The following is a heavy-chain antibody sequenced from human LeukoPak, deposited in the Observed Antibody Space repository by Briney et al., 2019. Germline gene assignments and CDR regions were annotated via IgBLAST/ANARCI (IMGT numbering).Heavy chain of an antibody. CDR2: INPSDCAT. D-gene: IGHD2-2*01. CDR3: ARGLGSPVVPAAPGHAFDI. V-gene: IGHV1-46*01. J-gene: IGHJ3*02. Sequence: ASVKVSCKASGYTFTMYYIHWVRQAPGQGLEWMGMINPSDCATTYAQRFQGRVTMTRDMSTTTVYMDLRSLRSEDTAVYYCARGLGSPVVPAAPGHAFDIWGQGTMVTVSS. CDR1: GYTFTMYY.